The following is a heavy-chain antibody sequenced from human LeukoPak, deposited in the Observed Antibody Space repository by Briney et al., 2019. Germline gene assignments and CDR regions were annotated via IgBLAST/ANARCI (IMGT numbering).Heavy chain of an antibody. CDR3: ASSVAVPAAILDY. J-gene: IGHJ4*02. CDR2: IIPISHTT. Sequence: ASVKVSCKAPGGTFNSYATSWVRQAPGQRLEWMGGIIPISHTTTYAQKFQGRVTITTDESTSTAYMELSSLRSEDTAVYYCASSVAVPAAILDYWGQGTLVTVSS. V-gene: IGHV1-69*05. D-gene: IGHD2-2*02. CDR1: GGTFNSYA.